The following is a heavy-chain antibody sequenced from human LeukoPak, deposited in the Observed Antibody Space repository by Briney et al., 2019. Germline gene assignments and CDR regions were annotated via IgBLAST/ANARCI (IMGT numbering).Heavy chain of an antibody. CDR2: ISWNSGSI. CDR1: GFTFYDYA. D-gene: IGHD3-10*01. J-gene: IGHJ4*02. V-gene: IGHV3-9*01. CDR3: AKASTMVRGVDLSYYFDY. Sequence: GGSLRLSCAASGFTFYDYAMHWVRHAPGKGLEGVSGISWNSGSIVYADSVKGRFTISRDNAKNSLYLQMNSLRAEDTALYYCAKASTMVRGVDLSYYFDYWGQGTLVTVSS.